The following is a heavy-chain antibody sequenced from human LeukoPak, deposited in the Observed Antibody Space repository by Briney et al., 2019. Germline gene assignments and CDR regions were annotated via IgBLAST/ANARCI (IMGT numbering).Heavy chain of an antibody. CDR2: INPSGGST. CDR1: GYTFTSYY. V-gene: IGHV1-46*01. CDR3: ARDRKLAYCGGDCYSPDAFDI. Sequence: ASVKVSCKASGYTFTSYYMHWVRQAPGQGLEWMGIINPSGGSTSYAQKFQGRVTMTRDTSTSTVYTELSSLRSEDTAVYYCARDRKLAYCGGDCYSPDAFDIWGQGTMVTVSS. J-gene: IGHJ3*02. D-gene: IGHD2-21*01.